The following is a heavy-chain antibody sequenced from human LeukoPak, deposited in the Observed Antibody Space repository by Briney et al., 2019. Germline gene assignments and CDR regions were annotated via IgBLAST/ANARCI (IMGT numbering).Heavy chain of an antibody. CDR1: GGSFSGYY. Sequence: ASETLSLTCAVYGGSFSGYYWSWIRHPPGKGLEWMGEINHSGSTNYNPSLKSRVTISVDTSKNQFSLKLSSVTAADTAVYYCARGARRRVIKAFDIWGQGTMVTVSS. J-gene: IGHJ3*02. V-gene: IGHV4-34*01. CDR3: ARGARRRVIKAFDI. D-gene: IGHD6-6*01. CDR2: INHSGST.